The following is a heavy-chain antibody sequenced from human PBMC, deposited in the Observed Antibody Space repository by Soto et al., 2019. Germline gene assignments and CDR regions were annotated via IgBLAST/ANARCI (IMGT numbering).Heavy chain of an antibody. D-gene: IGHD4-17*01. CDR2: IHYSGSV. V-gene: IGHV4-30-4*01. J-gene: IGHJ6*04. CDR3: GSEEGGAVRDYHGLHV. Sequence: QVQLQESGPGLVRPSQTLSLTCTVSGGSISSDHYHWTWIRQTPGKGLEWIGYIHYSGSVYYTPSLRSRVTMSVDTSKNLFSLKLSAVTAAETAVYFCGSEEGGAVRDYHGLHVWGKETTFTDSS. CDR1: GGSISSDHYH.